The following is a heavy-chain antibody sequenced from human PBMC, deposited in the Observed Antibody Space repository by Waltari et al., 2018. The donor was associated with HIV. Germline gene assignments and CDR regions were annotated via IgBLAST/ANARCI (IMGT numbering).Heavy chain of an antibody. CDR2: IIPLFGEA. V-gene: IGHV1-69*01. D-gene: IGHD3-22*01. J-gene: IGHJ6*02. CDR1: GGTVSSSA. Sequence: QVQLVQSGAGVKKPGSSVKVSCKASGGTVSSSAISWVRQAPGQGLEWMGAIIPLFGEANYAQKFQGRLTITADESTSTAYMELSSLRSEDTAVYYCARVPDRSGYQRYAMDVWGQGTTVTVS. CDR3: ARVPDRSGYQRYAMDV.